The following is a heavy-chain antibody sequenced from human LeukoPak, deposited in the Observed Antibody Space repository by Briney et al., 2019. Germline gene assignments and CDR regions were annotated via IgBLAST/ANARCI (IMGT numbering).Heavy chain of an antibody. Sequence: PGGSLRLSCAASGFTFTSYGMHWVRQAPGKGLKWVALITYDGYYKYYSDSVKGRFTISSDTSKNTLYLQMNSLRAEDTAVYYCARDLSPVVRASPMGYWGQGTLVTVSS. D-gene: IGHD3-10*01. V-gene: IGHV3-30*03. CDR2: ITYDGYYK. CDR1: GFTFTSYG. CDR3: ARDLSPVVRASPMGY. J-gene: IGHJ4*02.